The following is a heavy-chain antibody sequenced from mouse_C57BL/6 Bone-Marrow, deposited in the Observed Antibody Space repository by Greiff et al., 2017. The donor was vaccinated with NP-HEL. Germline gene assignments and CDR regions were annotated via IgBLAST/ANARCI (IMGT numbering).Heavy chain of an antibody. J-gene: IGHJ3*01. D-gene: IGHD3-2*01. V-gene: IGHV1-82*01. Sequence: QVQLQQSGPELVKPGASVKISCKASGYAFSSSWMNWVKQRPGKGLEWIGRIYPGDGDTNYNGKFKGKATLTADKSSSTAYMQLSSLTSEDSAVYFCARLTAWFADWGQGTLVTVSA. CDR1: GYAFSSSW. CDR2: IYPGDGDT. CDR3: ARLTAWFAD.